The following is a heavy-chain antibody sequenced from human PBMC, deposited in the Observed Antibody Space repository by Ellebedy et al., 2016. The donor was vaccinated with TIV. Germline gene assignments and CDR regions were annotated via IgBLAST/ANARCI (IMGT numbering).Heavy chain of an antibody. CDR3: TRAESGGYAWDY. D-gene: IGHD5-12*01. CDR1: GGTFSSSV. Sequence: AASVKVSCKASGGTFSSSVISWVRQAPGQGLEWMGGIIPIFGAATYAQKFQGRVTITADDSTSTAYMELSGLRSEDTAVYFCTRAESGGYAWDYWGQGTLVTVSS. CDR2: IIPIFGAA. V-gene: IGHV1-69*13. J-gene: IGHJ4*02.